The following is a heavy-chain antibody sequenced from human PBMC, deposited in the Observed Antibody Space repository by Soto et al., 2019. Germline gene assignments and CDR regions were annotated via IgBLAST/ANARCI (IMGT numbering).Heavy chain of an antibody. CDR3: ARDMGSGWYRSPGIDY. D-gene: IGHD6-19*01. CDR1: GFTFSDYY. CDR2: ISSSGSTI. Sequence: GGSLRLSCAASGFTFSDYYMSWIRQAPGKGLEWVSYISSSGSTIYYADSVKGRFTISRDNAKDSLYLQMNSLRAEDTAVYYCARDMGSGWYRSPGIDYRGQGTLVTVSS. J-gene: IGHJ4*02. V-gene: IGHV3-11*01.